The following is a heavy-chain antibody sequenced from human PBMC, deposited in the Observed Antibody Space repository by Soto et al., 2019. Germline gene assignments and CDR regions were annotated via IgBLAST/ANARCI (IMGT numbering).Heavy chain of an antibody. V-gene: IGHV1-69*01. CDR3: ARERIPRGVYGHYFDY. D-gene: IGHD2-15*01. CDR1: GGTFSSYA. J-gene: IGHJ4*02. CDR2: IIPIFGTA. Sequence: QVQLVQSGAEVKKPGSSVKVSCKASGGTFSSYAISWVRQAPGQGLEWMGGIIPIFGTANYAQKFQGRVTITADESTSTAYMERSSLRSEDTAVYYCARERIPRGVYGHYFDYWGQGTLVTVSS.